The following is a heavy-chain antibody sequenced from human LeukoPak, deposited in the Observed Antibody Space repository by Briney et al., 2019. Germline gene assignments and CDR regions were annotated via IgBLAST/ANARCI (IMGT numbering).Heavy chain of an antibody. CDR3: ARVQRGYLLWTKYYFDY. CDR2: MNPNSGNT. J-gene: IGHJ4*02. Sequence: GASVKVSCKASGYTFTSYGISWVRQAPGQGLEWMGWMNPNSGNTGYAQKFQGRVTMTRNTSISTAYMELSSLRSEDTAVYYCARVQRGYLLWTKYYFDYWGQGTLVTVSS. D-gene: IGHD2/OR15-2a*01. CDR1: GYTFTSYG. V-gene: IGHV1-8*02.